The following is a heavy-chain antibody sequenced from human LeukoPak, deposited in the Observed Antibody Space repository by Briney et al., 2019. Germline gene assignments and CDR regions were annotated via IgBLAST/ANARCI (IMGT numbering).Heavy chain of an antibody. V-gene: IGHV1-46*01. D-gene: IGHD1-26*01. Sequence: GASVKVSCKASGYTFTSYYMHWFRQAPGQALEGMGIINASGGSTSYAQKFQGRVTMTRDMSTSTVYLELSSLRSEDTAVYYCARDGPPTLRELSYYYYYYMDVWGKGTTVTVSS. CDR3: ARDGPPTLRELSYYYYYYMDV. J-gene: IGHJ6*03. CDR1: GYTFTSYY. CDR2: INASGGST.